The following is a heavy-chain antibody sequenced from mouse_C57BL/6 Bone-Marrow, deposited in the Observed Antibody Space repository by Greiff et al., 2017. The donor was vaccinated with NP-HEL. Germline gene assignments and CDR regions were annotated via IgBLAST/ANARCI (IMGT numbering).Heavy chain of an antibody. J-gene: IGHJ3*01. CDR1: GYSITSGYY. CDR2: ISYDGSN. CDR3: AREYYRAY. D-gene: IGHD2-14*01. V-gene: IGHV3-6*01. Sequence: EVQLVESGPGLVKPSQSLSLTCSVTGYSITSGYYWNWIRQFPGNKLEWMGYISYDGSNHYNPSLKNRISITRDTSKNQFFLKLNSVTTEDTATYYCAREYYRAYWGQGTLVTVSA.